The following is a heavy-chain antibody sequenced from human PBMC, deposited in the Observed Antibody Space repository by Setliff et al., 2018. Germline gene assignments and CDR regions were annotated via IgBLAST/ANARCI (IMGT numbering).Heavy chain of an antibody. CDR1: GYSFTSYW. V-gene: IGHV5-51*01. D-gene: IGHD6-19*01. J-gene: IGHJ3*02. CDR2: IYPGDSDT. CDR3: AGHIAVAGTADAFDI. Sequence: PGESLKISCKGSGYSFTSYWIGWERQMPGKGLEWMGIIYPGDSDTRYSPSFQGQVTISADKSISNAYLQWSSLKASDTAMYYCAGHIAVAGTADAFDIWGQGTMVTVSS.